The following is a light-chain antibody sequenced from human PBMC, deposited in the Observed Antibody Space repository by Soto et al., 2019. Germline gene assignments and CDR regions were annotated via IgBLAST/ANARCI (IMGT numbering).Light chain of an antibody. CDR3: MQATQSPWT. CDR2: KVS. CDR1: QGPVKNDETTY. J-gene: IGKJ1*01. Sequence: DIVMTQPQLSSPVPLGKPPSISGRLSQGPVKNDETTYLSWFQQRPGQPPRLLIYKVSDRFSGVPDRFSGSGAGTDFTLTISRVEAEDVGVYYCMQATQSPWTFGQGTKVEIK. V-gene: IGKV2-24*01.